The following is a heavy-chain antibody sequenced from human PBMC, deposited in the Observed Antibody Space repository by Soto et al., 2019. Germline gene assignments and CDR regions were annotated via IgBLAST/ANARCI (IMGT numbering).Heavy chain of an antibody. Sequence: ASVKVYCKASGYTFTSYGISWVRQAPGQGLEWMGWISAYNGNTNYAQKLQGRVTMTTDTSTSTAYMELRSLRSDDTAGYYCARDRPVSEQWLTPPKALDIWGQGTMVTVPS. CDR3: ARDRPVSEQWLTPPKALDI. CDR2: ISAYNGNT. CDR1: GYTFTSYG. J-gene: IGHJ3*02. V-gene: IGHV1-18*01. D-gene: IGHD6-19*01.